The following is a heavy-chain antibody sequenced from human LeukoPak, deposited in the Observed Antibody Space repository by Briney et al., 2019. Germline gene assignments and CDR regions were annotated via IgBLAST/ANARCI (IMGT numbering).Heavy chain of an antibody. CDR3: ARIFLGYSSGWYFDY. V-gene: IGHV4-28*06. CDR1: GYSISSTNW. Sequence: SETLSLTCAVSGYSISSTNWWGWIRQPPGKGLEWIGYIYYSGNSNYNPSLKSRVTMSVDTSKNQFSLNLSSVTALDTAVYYCARIFLGYSSGWYFDYWGQGTLVTVSS. D-gene: IGHD6-19*01. J-gene: IGHJ4*02. CDR2: IYYSGNS.